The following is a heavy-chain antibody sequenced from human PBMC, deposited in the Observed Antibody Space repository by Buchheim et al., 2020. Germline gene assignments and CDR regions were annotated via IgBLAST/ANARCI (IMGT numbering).Heavy chain of an antibody. V-gene: IGHV3-33*01. CDR3: ARDHLMYDILTGSLYP. CDR1: GFTFSSYG. J-gene: IGHJ5*02. Sequence: QVQLVESGGGVVQPGRSLRLSCAASGFTFSSYGMHWVRQAPGKGLEWVAVIWYDGSNKYYADSVKGRFTISRDNSKNTLYLQMNSLRAEDTAVYYCARDHLMYDILTGSLYPWGQGTL. D-gene: IGHD3-9*01. CDR2: IWYDGSNK.